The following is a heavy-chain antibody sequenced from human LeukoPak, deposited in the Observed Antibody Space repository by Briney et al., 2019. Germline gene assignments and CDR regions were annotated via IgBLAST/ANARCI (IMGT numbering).Heavy chain of an antibody. CDR2: IVGSGGNT. V-gene: IGHV3-23*01. CDR1: GFTFGSYA. J-gene: IGHJ4*02. Sequence: GGSLRLSCTASGFTFGSYAMTWVRRAPGKGLEWVSSIVGSGGNTYYADSVKGRFTISRDNSKSTLSLQMNSLRAEDTAVYYCGKDSRGSSVRVFDCWGQGILVTVSS. D-gene: IGHD5/OR15-5a*01. CDR3: GKDSRGSSVRVFDC.